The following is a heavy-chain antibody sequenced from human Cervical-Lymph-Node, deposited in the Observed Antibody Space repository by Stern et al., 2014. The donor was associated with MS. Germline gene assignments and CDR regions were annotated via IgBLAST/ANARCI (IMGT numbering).Heavy chain of an antibody. D-gene: IGHD3-22*01. V-gene: IGHV1-18*04. Sequence: VQLVESGAEVKNPPASPKVSCKASGYTFTSYGISWVRQAPGQGLEWMGWISAYNGNTNYAQKLQGRVTMTTDTSTSTAYMELRSLRSDDTAVYYCARVTDYYDSSGYNIDYWGQGTLVTVSS. CDR3: ARVTDYYDSSGYNIDY. CDR1: GYTFTSYG. J-gene: IGHJ4*02. CDR2: ISAYNGNT.